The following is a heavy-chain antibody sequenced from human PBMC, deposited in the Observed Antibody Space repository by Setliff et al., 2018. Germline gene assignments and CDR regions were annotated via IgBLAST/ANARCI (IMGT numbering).Heavy chain of an antibody. CDR1: GYSFTSYW. CDR3: ARVVGADGIGIDY. D-gene: IGHD2-15*01. V-gene: IGHV5-51*01. J-gene: IGHJ4*02. CDR2: IYPGDSDT. Sequence: GESLKISCKGSGYSFTSYWIAWVRQMPGKGLEWMGIIYPGDSDTRYSPSFQGQVTFSADKSISTAYLQWSSLKASGTATYYCARVVGADGIGIDYWGQGTVVTVSP.